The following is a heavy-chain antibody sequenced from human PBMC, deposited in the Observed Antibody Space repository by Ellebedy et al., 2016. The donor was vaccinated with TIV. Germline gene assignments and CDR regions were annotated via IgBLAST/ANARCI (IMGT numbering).Heavy chain of an antibody. CDR2: INPSGGST. Sequence: AASVKVSCKASGYTFTSYYMHWVRQAPGQGLEWMGIINPSGGSTSYAQKLQGRVTMTRDTSTSTVYMELSSLRSEDTAVYYCARDYMAADTAMGSGTDYWGQGTLVTVSS. D-gene: IGHD5-18*01. CDR3: ARDYMAADTAMGSGTDY. J-gene: IGHJ4*02. CDR1: GYTFTSYY. V-gene: IGHV1-46*04.